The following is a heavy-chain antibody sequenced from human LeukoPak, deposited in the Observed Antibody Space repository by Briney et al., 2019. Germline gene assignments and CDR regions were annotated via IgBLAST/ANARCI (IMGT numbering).Heavy chain of an antibody. V-gene: IGHV3-30*04. CDR3: ARDQGGSPPGRYFDY. CDR2: ISYDGSNK. J-gene: IGHJ4*02. Sequence: PGRSLRLSCAASGFTFSSYAMHWVRQAPGKGLEWVAVISYDGSNKYYADSVKGRFTISRDNSKNTLYLQMNSLRAEDTAVYYCARDQGGSPPGRYFDYWGQGTLVTVSS. D-gene: IGHD1-26*01. CDR1: GFTFSSYA.